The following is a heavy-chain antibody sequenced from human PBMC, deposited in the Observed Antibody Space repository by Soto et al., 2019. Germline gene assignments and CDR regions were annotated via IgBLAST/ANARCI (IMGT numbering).Heavy chain of an antibody. V-gene: IGHV3-23*01. CDR3: VTRSRGLQSSPPRLDS. CDR2: ISGSGSTT. CDR1: GLTFSGYG. Sequence: EVQLLESGGGLVQPGGSLRLSCAASGLTFSGYGMSWVRQAPGTGLEWVSAISGSGSTTYYADSVKGRFTISRDDSKNILLLQMNSLRSKDTAVYYCVTRSRGLQSSPPRLDSWGQGTLVTVSS. J-gene: IGHJ4*02. D-gene: IGHD4-4*01.